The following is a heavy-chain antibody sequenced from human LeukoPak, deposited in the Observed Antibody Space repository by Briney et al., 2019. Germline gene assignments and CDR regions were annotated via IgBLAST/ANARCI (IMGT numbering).Heavy chain of an antibody. CDR2: INPSGGST. CDR3: ARARGGEGVVAATGFDY. J-gene: IGHJ4*02. Sequence: ASVKVSCKASGYTFTSYYMHWVRQAPGQGLEWMGIINPSGGSTSYAQKFQGRVTMTRDTSTSTVYMELSSLRSEDTAVYYCARARGGEGVVAATGFDYWGQGTLVTVSS. V-gene: IGHV1-46*01. D-gene: IGHD2-15*01. CDR1: GYTFTSYY.